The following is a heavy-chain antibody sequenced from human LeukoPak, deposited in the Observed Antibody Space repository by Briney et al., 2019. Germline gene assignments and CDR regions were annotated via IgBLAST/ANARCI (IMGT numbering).Heavy chain of an antibody. J-gene: IGHJ3*02. CDR2: INPSGGST. Sequence: GASVKVSCKASGYTFTSYYMHWVRQAPGQGLEWMGIINPSGGSTSYAQKFQGRVTMTRDTSTSTVYMELSSLRSEDTAVYYCARDWGGYYDSSGYSLDAFDIWGQGTMVTVSS. V-gene: IGHV1-46*01. CDR3: ARDWGGYYDSSGYSLDAFDI. CDR1: GYTFTSYY. D-gene: IGHD3-22*01.